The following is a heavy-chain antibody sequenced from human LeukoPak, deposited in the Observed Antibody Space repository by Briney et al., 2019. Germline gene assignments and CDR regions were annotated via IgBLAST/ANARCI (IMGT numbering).Heavy chain of an antibody. CDR2: IYPGDSDT. Sequence: GESLKISCKGSGYSFTSYWIGWVRQMPGKGLEWMGIIYPGDSDTRYSPSFQGQVTISADKSISTAYLQWSSLKASDTAMYYCARQATSSSWEYYFDYWGQGTLVTVSS. CDR3: ARQATSSSWEYYFDY. V-gene: IGHV5-51*01. J-gene: IGHJ4*02. D-gene: IGHD6-13*01. CDR1: GYSFTSYW.